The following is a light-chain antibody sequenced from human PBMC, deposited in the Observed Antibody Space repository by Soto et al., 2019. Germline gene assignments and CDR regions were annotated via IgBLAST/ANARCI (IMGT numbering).Light chain of an antibody. CDR3: QQYSISPRA. V-gene: IGKV3-20*01. J-gene: IGKJ1*01. CDR1: QSLSNYF. Sequence: EIVLTQSPGTLSLSPGERATHSCRASQSLSNYFLAWYQQKPGQAPRLLIYEASNRATGIPDRFSGSGSGTDFTLTISRLEPEDFAVYYCQQYSISPRAFGQGTKVEIK. CDR2: EAS.